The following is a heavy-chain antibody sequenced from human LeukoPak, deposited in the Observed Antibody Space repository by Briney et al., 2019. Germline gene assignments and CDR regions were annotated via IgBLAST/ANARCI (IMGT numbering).Heavy chain of an antibody. CDR3: ARGPNSNWSGLDF. CDR2: INSDGSEG. J-gene: IGHJ4*02. Sequence: GGSLRLSCAVSGFTFSGFWMSWSRQAPGKGLEWVASINSDGSEGYYADVVKGRFTVSRDNAKNTLYLQVNNLRAEDTAVYYCARGPNSNWSGLDFWGQGTLLTVSS. CDR1: GFTFSGFW. V-gene: IGHV3-7*01. D-gene: IGHD6-6*01.